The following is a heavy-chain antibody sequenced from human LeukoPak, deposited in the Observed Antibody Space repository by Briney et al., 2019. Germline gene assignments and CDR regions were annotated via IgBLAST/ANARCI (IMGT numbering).Heavy chain of an antibody. Sequence: PGGSLRLSCAASGFTFSSYAMSWVRQAPGKGVEWVSTISGGGGSTYYADSVKGRFTISRDNSKNTLYPQMNSLRAEDTALYYCALRGLVTTYYFDYWGQGTLVTVSS. V-gene: IGHV3-23*01. D-gene: IGHD3-9*01. CDR2: ISGGGGST. CDR1: GFTFSSYA. CDR3: ALRGLVTTYYFDY. J-gene: IGHJ4*02.